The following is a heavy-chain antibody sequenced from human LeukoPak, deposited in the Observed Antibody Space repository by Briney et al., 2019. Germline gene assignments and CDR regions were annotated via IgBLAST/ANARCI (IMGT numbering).Heavy chain of an antibody. CDR2: IYISESA. D-gene: IGHD1-26*01. Sequence: SETLSLTCTVSGGSLNSYYCGWIRQPPGKGLEWIGYIYISESATYNPSFTRRGTISKDTAKNNCTLAQSSVTAAATAVYYCATDHSDSNIKDWGQGTLVTVSS. CDR1: GGSLNSYY. J-gene: IGHJ1*01. CDR3: ATDHSDSNIKD. V-gene: IGHV4-59*01.